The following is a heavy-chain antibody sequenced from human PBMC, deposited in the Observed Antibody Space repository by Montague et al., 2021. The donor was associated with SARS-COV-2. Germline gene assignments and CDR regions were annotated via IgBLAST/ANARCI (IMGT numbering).Heavy chain of an antibody. Sequence: SLRLSCAASGFTFDDSAMHWVRQAPGKGLEWVSGISWNSGSIGYADSVKGRFTISRDNAKNSLYLQMNSLRAEDTALYYGAKAHYYDSSGYDNWGQGTLVTVSS. V-gene: IGHV3-9*01. CDR1: GFTFDDSA. J-gene: IGHJ4*02. CDR2: ISWNSGSI. D-gene: IGHD3-22*01. CDR3: AKAHYYDSSGYDN.